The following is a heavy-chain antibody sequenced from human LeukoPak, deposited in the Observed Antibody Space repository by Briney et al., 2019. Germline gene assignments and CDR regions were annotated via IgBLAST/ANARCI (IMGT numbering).Heavy chain of an antibody. CDR2: ISSSSSTI. CDR3: ARSKRNGFDI. J-gene: IGHJ3*02. V-gene: IGHV3-48*01. CDR1: GFTFSSYS. Sequence: GGSLRLSCAASGFTFSSYSMNWVRQAPGKVLEWVSYISSSSSTIYYADSVKGRFTISRDNAMNSVYLQMNSLRAEDTAVYYCARSKRNGFDIWGQGTMVTVSS.